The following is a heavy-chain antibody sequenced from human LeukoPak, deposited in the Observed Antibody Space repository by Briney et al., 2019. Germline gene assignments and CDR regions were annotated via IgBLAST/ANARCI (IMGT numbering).Heavy chain of an antibody. CDR3: ARAAYYGSGARRGAFDI. D-gene: IGHD3-10*01. Sequence: SETLSLTCTVSGGSISSYYWSWIRQPAGKGLEWIGRIYTSGSTNYNPSLKSRVTMSVDTSKNQFSLKLSSVTAADTAVYYCARAAYYGSGARRGAFDIWSQGTMVTVSS. V-gene: IGHV4-4*07. CDR1: GGSISSYY. CDR2: IYTSGST. J-gene: IGHJ3*02.